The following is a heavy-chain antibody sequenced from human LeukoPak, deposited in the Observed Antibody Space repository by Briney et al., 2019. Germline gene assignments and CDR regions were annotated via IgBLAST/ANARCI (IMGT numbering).Heavy chain of an antibody. CDR1: GGSISSSSYY. D-gene: IGHD3-10*01. J-gene: IGHJ6*02. V-gene: IGHV4-61*05. CDR3: ATLIGGFGELRPYNALLSAMDV. CDR2: ISYSGRT. Sequence: SETLSLTCTVSGGSISSSSYYWGWIRQPPGKGRGWIGYISYSGRTNYSPSLKSRVTISVYTCKNQFSLKLSSVTAADTAVYYCATLIGGFGELRPYNALLSAMDVWGQGTTVIVSS.